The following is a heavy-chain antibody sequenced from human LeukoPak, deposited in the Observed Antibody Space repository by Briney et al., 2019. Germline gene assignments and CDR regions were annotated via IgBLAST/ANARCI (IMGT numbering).Heavy chain of an antibody. V-gene: IGHV4-4*07. Sequence: SETLSLTCTVSGGSISNNYWSWIRQPAGKGLEWIGRIYTSGSANYNPSLKSRVTMSVDTSKNQFSLKLSSVTAADTAVYYCTRHGRGWFGDPGAFDIWGQGTMVTVSS. CDR1: GGSISNNY. J-gene: IGHJ3*02. CDR2: IYTSGSA. CDR3: TRHGRGWFGDPGAFDI. D-gene: IGHD3-10*01.